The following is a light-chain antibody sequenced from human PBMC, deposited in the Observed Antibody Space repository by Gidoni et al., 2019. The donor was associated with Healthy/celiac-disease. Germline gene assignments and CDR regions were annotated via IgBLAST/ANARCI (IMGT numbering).Light chain of an antibody. CDR2: GAS. CDR1: QSVSSN. CDR3: QQYNNWPPRAT. J-gene: IGKJ3*01. V-gene: IGKV3-15*01. Sequence: EIVMTQSPATLSVSPGERATLSCRASQSVSSNLAWYQQKPGQAPRLLIYGASTRATGIPARFSGSGSGTEFTLTISSLQSEDFAVYYCQQYNNWPPRATFXPXTKVDIK.